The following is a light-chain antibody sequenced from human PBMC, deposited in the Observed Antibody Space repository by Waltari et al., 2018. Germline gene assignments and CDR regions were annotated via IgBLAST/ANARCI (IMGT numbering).Light chain of an antibody. CDR1: SGHSSNI. Sequence: QLVLTQSPSASASLGASVKLTCTLSSGHSSNIIAWHQQQPEKGPRYLMKVNSDGSHSKGDEIPDLFSGSSSGAGRYLTISNLQSDDEADYFCQTGGHGTWVFGGGTKLTVL. CDR2: VNSDGSH. CDR3: QTGGHGTWV. J-gene: IGLJ3*02. V-gene: IGLV4-69*01.